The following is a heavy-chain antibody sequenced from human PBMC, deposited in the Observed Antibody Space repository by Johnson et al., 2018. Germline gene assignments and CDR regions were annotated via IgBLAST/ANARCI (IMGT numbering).Heavy chain of an antibody. Sequence: QVQLVESGGGLVKPGGSLRLSCAASGFTFSDYYMSWIRQAPGKGLEWVSYISSSGSTIYYADSVKGRFTISRDNAKNSLYLQMNSLRAEDTAVYYCARQSIAARHSRYYYYYYMDVWGKGTTVTVSS. CDR1: GFTFSDYY. CDR3: ARQSIAARHSRYYYYYYMDV. D-gene: IGHD6-6*01. J-gene: IGHJ6*03. CDR2: ISSSGSTI. V-gene: IGHV3-11*04.